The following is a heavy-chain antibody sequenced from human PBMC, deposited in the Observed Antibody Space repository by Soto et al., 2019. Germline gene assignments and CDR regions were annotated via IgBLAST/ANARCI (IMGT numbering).Heavy chain of an antibody. V-gene: IGHV1-69*06. Sequence: QVQLVQSGTEVKKPGSSVKVSCKASGGTFRSYGISWVRQAPGQGLEWMGGIIPMVNTTNYAQRFQGRVTITADKSTSTASVELTSLTSEDTAVYYCAIDQEMATITDFVYWGQGTLVTVSS. J-gene: IGHJ4*02. D-gene: IGHD5-12*01. CDR2: IIPMVNTT. CDR1: GGTFRSYG. CDR3: AIDQEMATITDFVY.